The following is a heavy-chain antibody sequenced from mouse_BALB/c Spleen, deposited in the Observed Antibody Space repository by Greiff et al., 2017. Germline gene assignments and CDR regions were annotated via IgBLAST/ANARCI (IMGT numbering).Heavy chain of an antibody. CDR1: GFTFSSYA. V-gene: IGHV5-9-3*01. J-gene: IGHJ2*01. CDR3: ARFYYYGFDY. Sequence: EVQVVESGGGLVKPGGSLKLSCAASGFTFSSYAMSWVRQTPEKRLEWVATISSGGSYTYYPDSVKGRFTISRDNAKNTLYLQMSSLRSEDTAMYYCARFYYYGFDYWGQGTTLTVSS. CDR2: ISSGGSYT. D-gene: IGHD1-1*01.